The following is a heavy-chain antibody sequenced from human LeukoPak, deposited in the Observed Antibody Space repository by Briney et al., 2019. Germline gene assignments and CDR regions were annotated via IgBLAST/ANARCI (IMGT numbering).Heavy chain of an antibody. V-gene: IGHV3-21*01. CDR3: ARTANFAAGYYIDY. D-gene: IGHD6-13*01. CDR1: GFTFSSYT. CDR2: ISGSSRHK. Sequence: GGSLRLSCAASGFTFSSYTMNWVRQAPGKGLEWVSSISGSSRHKYYADSVKGRFTISRDNARNSLYLQMNSLRAEDTAVYYCARTANFAAGYYIDYWGQGTLVTVSS. J-gene: IGHJ4*02.